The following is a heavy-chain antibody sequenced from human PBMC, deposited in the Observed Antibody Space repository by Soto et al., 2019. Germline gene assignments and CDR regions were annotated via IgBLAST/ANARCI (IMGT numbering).Heavy chain of an antibody. CDR3: ARDRCSSTSCYYQGNRGFDP. V-gene: IGHV4-59*01. CDR1: GGSISSYY. CDR2: IYYSGST. J-gene: IGHJ5*02. D-gene: IGHD2-2*01. Sequence: SETLSLTCTVSGGSISSYYWSWIRQPPGKGLEWIGYIYYSGSTNYNPSLKSRVTISVDTSKNQFSLKLSSVTAADTAVYYCARDRCSSTSCYYQGNRGFDPWGQGTLVTSPQ.